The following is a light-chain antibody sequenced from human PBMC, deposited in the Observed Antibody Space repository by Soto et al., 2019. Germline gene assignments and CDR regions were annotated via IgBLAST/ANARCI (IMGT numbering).Light chain of an antibody. V-gene: IGLV2-8*01. Sequence: QSVLTQPPSASGSPGQSVTISCSGTSSDVGSYNYVSWYQHHPGKAPKLMICEVNKRPSGVPDRFSGSKSGNTASLTVSGLQAEDEADYYCSSYAGSNKYVLFGGGTKLTVL. J-gene: IGLJ2*01. CDR2: EVN. CDR3: SSYAGSNKYVL. CDR1: SSDVGSYNY.